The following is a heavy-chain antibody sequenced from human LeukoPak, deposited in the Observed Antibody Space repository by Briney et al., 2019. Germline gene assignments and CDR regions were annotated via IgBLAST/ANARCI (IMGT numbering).Heavy chain of an antibody. D-gene: IGHD3-22*01. Sequence: GGSLRLSCAATGFTVSSNYLSWVRQAPGKGLEWFSVIYSGGSTYYADSVKGRFTISRDNSKNTLYLQMNSLRPEDTAVYYCARAGSGYYLGAFDIWGQGTMVTVCS. J-gene: IGHJ3*02. CDR3: ARAGSGYYLGAFDI. CDR1: GFTVSSNY. V-gene: IGHV3-66*01. CDR2: IYSGGST.